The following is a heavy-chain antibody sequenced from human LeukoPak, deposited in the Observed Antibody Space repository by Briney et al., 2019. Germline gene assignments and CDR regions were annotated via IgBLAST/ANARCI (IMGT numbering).Heavy chain of an antibody. V-gene: IGHV4-4*07. CDR3: TREAVHYGSGSHDY. CDR2: MHSSGST. D-gene: IGHD3-10*01. J-gene: IGHJ4*02. Sequence: SETLSLTCTVSGGSISSYYWSWIRQPAGKGLEWIGRMHSSGSTNYNPSIKSRVTMSLDTSKNQFSLKVDSVTAADTAMYYCTREAVHYGSGSHDYWGQGTLVAVSS. CDR1: GGSISSYY.